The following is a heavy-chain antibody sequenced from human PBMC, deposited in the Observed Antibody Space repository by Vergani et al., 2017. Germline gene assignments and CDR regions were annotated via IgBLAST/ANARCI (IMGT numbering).Heavy chain of an antibody. J-gene: IGHJ5*02. CDR1: GFTFSSYA. CDR3: ASDVVDTAMVTWFDP. D-gene: IGHD5-18*01. V-gene: IGHV3-30*01. CDR2: ISYDGSNK. Sequence: VQLVESGGGVVRPGGSLRLSCAASGFTFSSYAMHWVRQAPGKGLEWVAVISYDGSNKYYADSVKGRFTISRDNSKNTLYLQMNSLRAEDTAVYYCASDVVDTAMVTWFDPWGQGTLVTVSS.